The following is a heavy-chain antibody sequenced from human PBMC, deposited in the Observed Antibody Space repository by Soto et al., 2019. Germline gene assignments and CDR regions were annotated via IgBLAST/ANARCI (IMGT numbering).Heavy chain of an antibody. Sequence: GGSLRLSCAASGFTFSSYWMSWVRQAPGKGLEWVANIKQDGSEKYYVDSVKGRFTISRDNAKNSLYLQMNSLRAEDTAVYYFARGPLTGTTVYYYYYMDVWGKGTTVTVSS. V-gene: IGHV3-7*01. J-gene: IGHJ6*03. D-gene: IGHD1-7*01. CDR1: GFTFSSYW. CDR2: IKQDGSEK. CDR3: ARGPLTGTTVYYYYYMDV.